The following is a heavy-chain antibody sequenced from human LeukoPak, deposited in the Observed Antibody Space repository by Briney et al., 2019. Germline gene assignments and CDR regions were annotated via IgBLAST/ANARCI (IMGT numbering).Heavy chain of an antibody. CDR2: ISYNGSQT. D-gene: IGHD6-19*01. Sequence: GGSLRLSCAASGFTFSIYAMHWVRQAPGKGLEHVSGISYNGSQTYYGNSVKDRFTISRDDAKNTVYLQMASLRVDDMAVYYCVRDRGGSGWYYFDYWGQGTLVTVSS. J-gene: IGHJ4*02. CDR1: GFTFSIYA. CDR3: VRDRGGSGWYYFDY. V-gene: IGHV3-64*01.